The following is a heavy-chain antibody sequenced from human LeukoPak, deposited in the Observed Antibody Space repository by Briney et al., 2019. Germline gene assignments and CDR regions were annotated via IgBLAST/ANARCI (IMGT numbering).Heavy chain of an antibody. CDR2: IRYDGSNK. D-gene: IGHD4-17*01. CDR3: ARDNANHDYGDYDYYYYGMDV. V-gene: IGHV3-33*01. CDR1: GFTFSSYG. J-gene: IGHJ6*02. Sequence: GGSLRLSCAASGFTFSSYGMHWVRQAPGKGLEWVAVIRYDGSNKYYADSVKGRFTISRDNSKNTLYLQMNSLRAEDTAVYYCARDNANHDYGDYDYYYYGMDVWGQGTTVTVSS.